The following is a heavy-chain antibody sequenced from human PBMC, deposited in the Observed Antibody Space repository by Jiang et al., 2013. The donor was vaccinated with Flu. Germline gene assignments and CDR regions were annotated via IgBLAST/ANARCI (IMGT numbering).Heavy chain of an antibody. Sequence: QLLESGGGLVQPGGSLRLSCAASGFTFSSYAMSWVRQAPGKGLEWVSGISGSGGNTYYVDSVKGRFTISRDNSKNTLYLQMNSLRAEDTAVYYCAKVPVGGSTLYYGMDVWGKGTTVTVSS. CDR3: AKVPVGGSTLYYGMDV. D-gene: IGHD1-26*01. V-gene: IGHV3-23*01. CDR2: ISGSGGNT. CDR1: GFTFSSYA. J-gene: IGHJ6*04.